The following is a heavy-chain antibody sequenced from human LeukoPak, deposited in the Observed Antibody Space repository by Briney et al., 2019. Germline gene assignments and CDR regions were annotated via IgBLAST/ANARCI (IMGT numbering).Heavy chain of an antibody. CDR1: GFTVSRLE. CDR3: ARDGPGKQWLNYYYYMDV. D-gene: IGHD6-19*01. J-gene: IGHJ6*03. V-gene: IGHV3-48*03. Sequence: PGGSLRLSCGVSGFTVSRLEMNWVRQAPGKALEWISYFGSTRNTITYADSVRGRFTMSRDNAKNSVSLQMNSLRAEDTAVYYCARDGPGKQWLNYYYYMDVWGKGTTVTVSS. CDR2: FGSTRNTI.